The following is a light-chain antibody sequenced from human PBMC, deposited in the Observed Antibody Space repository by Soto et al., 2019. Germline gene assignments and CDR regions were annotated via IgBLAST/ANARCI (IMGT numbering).Light chain of an antibody. J-gene: IGLJ3*02. CDR1: SSNIGAGYD. CDR3: QSYDSSRGGSRV. CDR2: GNT. Sequence: QSVLTQPPSVSGAPGQTVTISCTGSSSNIGAGYDEHWYQQLPGAAPKLLISGNTKRPSGVPDRFSASKSGTSASLAITGLQAEDEADYHCQSYDSSRGGSRVFGGGTKLTVL. V-gene: IGLV1-40*01.